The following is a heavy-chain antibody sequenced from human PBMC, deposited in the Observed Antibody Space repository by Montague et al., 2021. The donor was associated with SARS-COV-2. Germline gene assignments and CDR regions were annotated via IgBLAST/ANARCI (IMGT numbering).Heavy chain of an antibody. CDR2: IYYSWST. CDR1: GGSISRYH. V-gene: IGHV4-59*01. J-gene: IGHJ4*02. CDR3: ARGFDY. Sequence: SETLSLTCTVSGGSISRYHGSWIRQPPGKGLEWIGYIYYSWSTNYNPSLKSRVTISVDTSKNQFSLKLSSVTAADTAVYYCARGFDYWGQGTLVTVSS.